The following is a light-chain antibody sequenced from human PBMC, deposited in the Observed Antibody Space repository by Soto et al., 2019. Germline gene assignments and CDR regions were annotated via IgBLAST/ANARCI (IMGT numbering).Light chain of an antibody. J-gene: IGLJ2*01. Sequence: QSALTQPASVSGSPGQSITISCTGTSSDVGSYNLVSWYQQHPGKAPNFMIYEVSKRPSGVSNRFSGSKSGNTASLTISGLQAEDEADYYCATWDGSLPGEVFGGGTKLTVL. CDR1: SSDVGSYNL. CDR2: EVS. CDR3: ATWDGSLPGEV. V-gene: IGLV2-23*02.